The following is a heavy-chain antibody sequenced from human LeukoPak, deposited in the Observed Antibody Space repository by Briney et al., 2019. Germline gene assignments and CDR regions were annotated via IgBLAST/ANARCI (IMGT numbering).Heavy chain of an antibody. J-gene: IGHJ4*02. CDR2: IYSGGAT. CDR1: GFTVSNNY. V-gene: IGHV3-66*01. D-gene: IGHD6-6*01. CDR3: ARDPPAVAANTYG. Sequence: PGGSLRLSCAASGFTVSNNYMRWVRQAPGKGLEWVSLIYSGGATFYADAVKGRFTISRDGSKNTLYLQMNSLRAEDTVVYYCARDPPAVAANTYGWGQGTLVTVSS.